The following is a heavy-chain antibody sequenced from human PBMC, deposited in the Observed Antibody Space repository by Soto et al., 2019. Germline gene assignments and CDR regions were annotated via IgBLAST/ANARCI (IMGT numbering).Heavy chain of an antibody. V-gene: IGHV1-18*04. CDR2: ISAYNGNT. J-gene: IGHJ4*02. CDR1: GYTFTSYG. CDR3: ARDLRVRQWLVLGY. Sequence: GASVKVSCKASGYTFTSYGISWVRQAPGQGLEWMGWISAYNGNTNYAQKPQGRVTMTTDTSTSTAYMELRSLRSDDTAVYYCARDLRVRQWLVLGYWGQGTLVTVYS. D-gene: IGHD6-19*01.